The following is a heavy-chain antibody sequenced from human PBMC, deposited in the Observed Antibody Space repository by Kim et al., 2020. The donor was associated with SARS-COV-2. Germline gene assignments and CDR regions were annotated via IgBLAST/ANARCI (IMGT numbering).Heavy chain of an antibody. CDR3: ARGVRGLMSWFDP. CDR1: GFTFGSYS. CDR2: IDISSSYI. V-gene: IGHV3-21*01. D-gene: IGHD3-10*01. Sequence: GGSLRLSCAAPGFTFGSYSMNWVRQAPGKGLEWVSSIDISSSYIYYADSVKGRFTISRDNAKNSLFLQMNSLRAEDTAVYYCARGVRGLMSWFDPWGQGT. J-gene: IGHJ5*02.